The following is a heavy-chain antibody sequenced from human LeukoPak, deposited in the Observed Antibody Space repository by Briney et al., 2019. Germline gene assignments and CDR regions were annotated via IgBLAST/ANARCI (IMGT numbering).Heavy chain of an antibody. CDR1: GYTLTELS. J-gene: IGHJ3*02. D-gene: IGHD2-15*01. V-gene: IGHV1-24*01. CDR2: FDPEDGET. CDR3: ATRDHCSGGSCYSRNAFDI. Sequence: ASVKVSCKVSGYTLTELSMHWVRQAPGKGLEWMGGFDPEDGETIYAQKFQGRVTMTEDTSTDTAYMELSSLRPEDTAVYYCATRDHCSGGSCYSRNAFDIWGQGTMVTVSS.